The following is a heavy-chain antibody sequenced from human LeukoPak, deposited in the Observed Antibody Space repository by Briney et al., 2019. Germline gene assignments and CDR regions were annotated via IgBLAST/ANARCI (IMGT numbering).Heavy chain of an antibody. D-gene: IGHD5-12*01. J-gene: IGHJ6*02. V-gene: IGHV1-58*01. CDR2: IVVGSDST. CDR3: TAEVYRGYVYSYYYGMDV. CDR1: GFTFSNSA. Sequence: SVKVSCKASGFTFSNSAFQWVRQARGQGLEWIGWIVVGSDSTKYAQKFQERVSITRDMSTSTAYMELSSLRSEDTAVYYCTAEVYRGYVYSYYYGMDVWGQGTTVTVFS.